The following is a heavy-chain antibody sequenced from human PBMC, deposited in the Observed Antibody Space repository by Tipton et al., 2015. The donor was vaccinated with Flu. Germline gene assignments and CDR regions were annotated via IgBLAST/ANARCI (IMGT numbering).Heavy chain of an antibody. V-gene: IGHV3-9*01. D-gene: IGHD2-2*01. Sequence: SLRFSCAASGFTFDDYPLHWVRQVPGKGLEWVSGINWNGNSVGYADSVKGRFTISRDNAKNSLYLQMNSLRPEDTALYYCAKDRIPSSSMDYYYYSGMDVWGQGTTVTVSS. CDR2: INWNGNSV. CDR1: GFTFDDYP. CDR3: AKDRIPSSSMDYYYYSGMDV. J-gene: IGHJ6*02.